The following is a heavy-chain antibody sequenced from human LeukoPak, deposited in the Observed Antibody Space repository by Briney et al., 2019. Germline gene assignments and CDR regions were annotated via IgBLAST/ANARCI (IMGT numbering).Heavy chain of an antibody. CDR1: GFTFSNYA. CDR3: AKDRFGVRGIAAADY. CDR2: ISGGGGRT. J-gene: IGHJ4*02. Sequence: GGSLRLSCAASGFTFSNYAMSWVRQAPGKGLEWVSVISGGGGRTYYADSLKGRFTISRDNSKNTLYLQMNSLRAEDTAVYYCAKDRFGVRGIAAADYWGQGTLVTVSS. D-gene: IGHD6-13*01. V-gene: IGHV3-23*01.